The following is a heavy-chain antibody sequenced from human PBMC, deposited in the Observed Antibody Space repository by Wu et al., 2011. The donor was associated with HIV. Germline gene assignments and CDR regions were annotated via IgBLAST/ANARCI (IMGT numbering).Heavy chain of an antibody. J-gene: IGHJ5*02. CDR2: FDPEDGEI. CDR3: ATAVAARRGGGFDP. D-gene: IGHD6-6*01. CDR1: GYTLTELS. Sequence: QVQLVQSGAEVTKPGASVKVSCKVSGYTLTELSMHWVRQTPGKGLEWMGGFDPEDGEIIYAQKFQGRVTMTEDTSTDTAYMELSSLRSEDTAVYYCATAVAARRGGGFDPWGQGTLVTVSS. V-gene: IGHV1-24*01.